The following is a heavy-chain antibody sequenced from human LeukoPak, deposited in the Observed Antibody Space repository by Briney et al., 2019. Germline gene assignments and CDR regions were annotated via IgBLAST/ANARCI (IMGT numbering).Heavy chain of an antibody. V-gene: IGHV4-34*01. CDR2: INHSGST. CDR3: ATGGKGWLPDY. D-gene: IGHD5-24*01. Sequence: PSETLSLTCAVYGGSFSGYYWSWIRQPPGKGLEWIGEINHSGSTNYNPSLKSRVTISVDTSKNQFSLELSSVTAADTAVYYCATGGKGWLPDYWGQGTLVTVSS. J-gene: IGHJ4*02. CDR1: GGSFSGYY.